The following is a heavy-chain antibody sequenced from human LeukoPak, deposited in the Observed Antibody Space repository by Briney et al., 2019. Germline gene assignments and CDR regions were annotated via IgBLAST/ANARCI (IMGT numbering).Heavy chain of an antibody. V-gene: IGHV3-7*01. D-gene: IGHD6-13*01. CDR3: ASAGYSSSWYRFHSDY. J-gene: IGHJ4*02. CDR2: IKQDGSEK. CDR1: GFTFSSYW. Sequence: GGSLRLSCAASGFTFSSYWMSWVRQAPGKGLEWVANIKQDGSEKYYVDSVKGRFTISRDNAKNSLYLQMNSLRAEDTAVYYCASAGYSSSWYRFHSDYWGQGTLVTVSS.